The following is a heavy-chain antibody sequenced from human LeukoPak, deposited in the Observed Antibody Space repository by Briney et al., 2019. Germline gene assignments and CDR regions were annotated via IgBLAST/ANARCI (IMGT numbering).Heavy chain of an antibody. CDR2: IKQDGSEK. Sequence: GGSLRLSCAASGFTFSRYWMSWVRQAPGKGLEWVANIKQDGSEKYYVDSVKGRFTISRDNAKNSLYLQMNSLRAEDTAVYYCARDRGVVVTRFDPWGQGTLVTVSS. CDR1: GFTFSRYW. CDR3: ARDRGVVVTRFDP. D-gene: IGHD2-2*01. J-gene: IGHJ5*02. V-gene: IGHV3-7*01.